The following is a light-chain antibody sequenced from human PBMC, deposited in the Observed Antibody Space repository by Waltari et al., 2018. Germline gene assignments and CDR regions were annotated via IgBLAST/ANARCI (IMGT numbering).Light chain of an antibody. CDR1: QSVLYSSNNKNY. J-gene: IGKJ1*01. CDR2: WAS. Sequence: DIVMTQSPDPLAVSLGEGSTINCKSTQSVLYSSNNKNYLAWYQQKPGQPPKLLIYWASTRESGVPDRFSGSGSGTDFTLTISSLQAEDVAVYYCQQYYSTLTFGQGTKVEIK. CDR3: QQYYSTLT. V-gene: IGKV4-1*01.